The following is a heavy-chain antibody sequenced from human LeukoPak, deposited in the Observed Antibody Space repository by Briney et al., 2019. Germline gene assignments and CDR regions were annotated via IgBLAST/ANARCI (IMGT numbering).Heavy chain of an antibody. CDR3: AREVYGGIDY. CDR2: ISGSGVST. CDR1: GFTFSSYA. Sequence: GGSLRLSCAASGFTFSSYAMSWVRQAPGKGLEWVSVISGSGVSTYYADSVKGRFTISRDNSKNTLFLQMNGLRAEDTAVYYCAREVYGGIDYWGQGTLVTGSS. D-gene: IGHD4-23*01. J-gene: IGHJ4*02. V-gene: IGHV3-23*01.